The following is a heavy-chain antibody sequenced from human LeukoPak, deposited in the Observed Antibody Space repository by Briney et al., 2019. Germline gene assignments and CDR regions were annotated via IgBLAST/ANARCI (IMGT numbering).Heavy chain of an antibody. CDR3: AKDMAGTTGSFDY. CDR1: GFTYSSYW. V-gene: IGHV3-74*01. D-gene: IGHD1-7*01. Sequence: GGSLRLSCAASGFTYSSYWMHWVRQVPGKGLVWVARINTDGSITSYAGSVKGRFTISRDNAKSTLYLQMNSLRAEDTAVYYCAKDMAGTTGSFDYWGQGTLVTVSS. CDR2: INTDGSIT. J-gene: IGHJ4*02.